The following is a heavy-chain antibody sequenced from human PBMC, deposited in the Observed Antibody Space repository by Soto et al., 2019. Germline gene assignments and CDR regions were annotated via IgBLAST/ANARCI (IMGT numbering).Heavy chain of an antibody. J-gene: IGHJ5*02. CDR2: IIPIFGTA. Sequence: GASVKASCKASGGTFSSYASSWVRQAPGQGLEWMGGIIPIFGTANYAQTFQGRVTITADESTSTAYMELSSLRSEDTAVYYCARDADDSPFFSAFDPWGQGTLVTVSS. D-gene: IGHD3-22*01. V-gene: IGHV1-69*13. CDR3: ARDADDSPFFSAFDP. CDR1: GGTFSSYA.